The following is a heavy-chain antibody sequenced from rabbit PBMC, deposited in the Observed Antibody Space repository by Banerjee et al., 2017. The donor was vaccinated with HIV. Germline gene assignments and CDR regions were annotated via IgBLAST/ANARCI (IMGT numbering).Heavy chain of an antibody. CDR3: ARGTSSSGDGVADYYFNL. J-gene: IGHJ4*01. D-gene: IGHD1-1*01. CDR2: IYTAIGFTT. Sequence: QQQLVESGGDLVKPEGSLTLTCTASGFSFSNGYVMCWVRQAPGKGLEWIACIYTAIGFTTYYANWAKGRFTISKTSSTTVTLQMASLTAADTATYFCARGTSSSGDGVADYYFNLWGPGTLVTVS. CDR1: GFSFSNGYV. V-gene: IGHV1S45*01.